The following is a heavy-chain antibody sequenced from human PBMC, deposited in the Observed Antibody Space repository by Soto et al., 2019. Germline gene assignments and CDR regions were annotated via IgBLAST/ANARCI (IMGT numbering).Heavy chain of an antibody. D-gene: IGHD3-22*01. CDR3: ARRRYYYDSSGSYFDY. Sequence: QVQLQQWGAGLLKPSETLSLTCAVYGGSFSGYYWSWIRQPPGKGLEWIGEINHSGSTNYNPSLKSRVTISVDTSKHQFSLKLSSVTAADTAVYYCARRRYYYDSSGSYFDYWGQGTLVTVSS. CDR1: GGSFSGYY. J-gene: IGHJ4*02. V-gene: IGHV4-34*01. CDR2: INHSGST.